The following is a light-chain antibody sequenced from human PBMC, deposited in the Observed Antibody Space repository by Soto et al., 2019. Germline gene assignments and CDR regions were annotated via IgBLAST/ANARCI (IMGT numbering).Light chain of an antibody. V-gene: IGLV2-14*03. J-gene: IGLJ1*01. Sequence: QSVLTQPASVSGSPGQSITISCTGTSSDVGGYNYVSWYQHHPGKAPKLMIYDVSSRPSGVSNHFSGPKSGNTASLTISGLQPEDEADYYCCSYTTSNTRQIVFGTGTKVTVL. CDR1: SSDVGGYNY. CDR2: DVS. CDR3: CSYTTSNTRQIV.